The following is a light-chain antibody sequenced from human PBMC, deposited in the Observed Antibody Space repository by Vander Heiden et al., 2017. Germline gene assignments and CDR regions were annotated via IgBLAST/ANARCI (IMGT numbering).Light chain of an antibody. V-gene: IGLV4-69*01. J-gene: IGLJ3*02. CDR1: SGHSSYA. CDR2: VNNDGSH. CDR3: QTWGTGIRV. Sequence: QVVLTQSPSASASLGASVKLTCTLTSGHSSYAIAWHQQQPEKGPQYLMKVNNDGSHTKGDGIPDRFSGSSSGTERYLTISSLQDEDEADYYCQTWGTGIRVFGGGTKLTVL.